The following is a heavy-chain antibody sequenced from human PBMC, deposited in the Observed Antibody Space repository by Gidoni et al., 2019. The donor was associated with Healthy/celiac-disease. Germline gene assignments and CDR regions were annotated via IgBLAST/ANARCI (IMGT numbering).Heavy chain of an antibody. CDR3: ARGSWSGYRFDY. D-gene: IGHD3-3*01. CDR2: INHSGST. V-gene: IGHV4-34*01. CDR1: GGSFSVYY. Sequence: QVQLQQWGAGLLKPSETLSLTCAVSGGSFSVYYWSWIRKPPGKGLEWIGEINHSGSTNYNPSLKSRVTISVDTSKNQFSLKLSSVTAADTAVYYCARGSWSGYRFDYWGQGTLVTVSS. J-gene: IGHJ4*02.